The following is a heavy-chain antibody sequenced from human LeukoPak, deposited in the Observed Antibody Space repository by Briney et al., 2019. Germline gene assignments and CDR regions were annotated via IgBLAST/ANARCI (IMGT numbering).Heavy chain of an antibody. CDR3: ARGAPNYCSSTSCYYWFDP. D-gene: IGHD2-2*01. Sequence: GASVKVSCKASGYTFTGYYMHWVRQAPGQGLEWMGWINPNSGGTNYAQKFQGRVTMTRDTSISTAYMELSRLRSDDTAVYYCARGAPNYCSSTSCYYWFDPWGQGTLVTVSS. V-gene: IGHV1-2*02. J-gene: IGHJ5*02. CDR1: GYTFTGYY. CDR2: INPNSGGT.